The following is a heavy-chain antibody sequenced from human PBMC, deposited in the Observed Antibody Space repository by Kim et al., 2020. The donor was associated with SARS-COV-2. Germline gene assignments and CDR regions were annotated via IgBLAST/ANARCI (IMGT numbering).Heavy chain of an antibody. CDR1: GGTFSSYA. CDR3: ARDRMHYDSSGYPIRNFDY. J-gene: IGHJ4*02. CDR2: IIPIFGTA. D-gene: IGHD3-22*01. V-gene: IGHV1-69*13. Sequence: SVKVSCKASGGTFSSYAISWVRQAPGQGLEWMGGIIPIFGTANYAQKFQGRVTITAEESTSTAYMELSSLRSEDTAVYYCARDRMHYDSSGYPIRNFDYWGQGTLVTVSS.